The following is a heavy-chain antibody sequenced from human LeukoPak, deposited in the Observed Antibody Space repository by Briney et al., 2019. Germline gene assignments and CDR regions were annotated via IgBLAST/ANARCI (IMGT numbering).Heavy chain of an antibody. D-gene: IGHD3-10*01. V-gene: IGHV3-74*01. J-gene: IGHJ4*02. CDR2: INSDGSTT. CDR3: ARAFGSGSQVINYFDF. CDR1: GFTFITYW. Sequence: QPGGSLRHSCAASGFTFITYWMHWVRQAPGKGLVWVSSINSDGSTTTYADSVKGRFTISRDNAKNMVYLQMNSLRAEDTAVYYCARAFGSGSQVINYFDFWGQGTLVTVSS.